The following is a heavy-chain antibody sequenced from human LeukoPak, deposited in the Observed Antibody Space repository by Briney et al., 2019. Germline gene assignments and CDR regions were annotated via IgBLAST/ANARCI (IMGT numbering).Heavy chain of an antibody. J-gene: IGHJ4*02. CDR1: GFTFNYFW. CDR3: ATVSEY. D-gene: IGHD2/OR15-2a*01. V-gene: IGHV3-74*01. CDR2: INNYRSAT. Sequence: GGSLRVSCAASGFTFNYFWMHWVRQVPGKGLVWVAWINNYRSATYYAHSVKGRFTISRDNAKNTVYLEMTSLRSEDTTVYYCATVSEYWAQGPLVTVSS.